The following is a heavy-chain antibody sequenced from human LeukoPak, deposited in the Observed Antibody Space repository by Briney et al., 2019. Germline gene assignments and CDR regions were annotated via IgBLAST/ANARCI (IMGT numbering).Heavy chain of an antibody. J-gene: IGHJ3*02. D-gene: IGHD3-9*01. CDR2: SSSSGSTK. CDR1: GFTFSNYV. CDR3: VRAPYYDLLTGYYFNTFDI. Sequence: GGSLRLSCAASGFTFSNYVMNWVRQAAGKGLEWVAYSSSSGSTKYYADSVKGRFAISRDNAKNSLYLQMNSLRAEDTAVYYCVRAPYYDLLTGYYFNTFDIWGQGTLVTVSS. V-gene: IGHV3-48*03.